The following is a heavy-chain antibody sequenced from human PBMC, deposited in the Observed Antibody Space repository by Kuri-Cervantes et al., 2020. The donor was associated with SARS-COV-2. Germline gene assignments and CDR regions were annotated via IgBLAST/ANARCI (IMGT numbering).Heavy chain of an antibody. Sequence: GESLKISCAASGFTFSSYAMHWVRQAPGKGLEWVAVISYDGSNKYYADSVKGRFTISRDNSKNTLYLQMNSLRAEDTAVYYCARDPGIAARPYYFDYWGQGTLVTVSS. CDR1: GFTFSSYA. V-gene: IGHV3-30*07. CDR2: ISYDGSNK. CDR3: ARDPGIAARPYYFDY. D-gene: IGHD6-6*01. J-gene: IGHJ4*02.